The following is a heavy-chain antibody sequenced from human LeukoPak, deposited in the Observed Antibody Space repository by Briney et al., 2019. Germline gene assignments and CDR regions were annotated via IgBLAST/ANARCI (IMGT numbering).Heavy chain of an antibody. D-gene: IGHD6-19*01. CDR1: GYTFTSHH. CDR3: ARGLGSGWSTLDF. J-gene: IGHJ4*02. V-gene: IGHV1-2*02. Sequence: GASVKDSCKASGYTFTSHHMHWVRQAPGQRLEWMGWVNSNDGGTNYAQKFQGRVTMTREKSITTAYMELSGLTSADTAVYYCARGLGSGWSTLDFWGQGTLVTVSS. CDR2: VNSNDGGT.